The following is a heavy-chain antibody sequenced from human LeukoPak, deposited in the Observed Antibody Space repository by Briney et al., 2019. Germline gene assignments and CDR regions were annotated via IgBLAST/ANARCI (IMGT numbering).Heavy chain of an antibody. Sequence: GGSLRLSCAASGFNFRDYYMGWIRQAPGKGLDYISYISASGTVTYYADSVKGQFTISRDNTKNSMYLQMNSLRAEDTAVYYCARSMIVTSEDYWGQGTLVTVSS. CDR1: GFNFRDYY. V-gene: IGHV3-11*04. J-gene: IGHJ4*02. CDR3: ARSMIVTSEDY. D-gene: IGHD3-22*01. CDR2: ISASGTVT.